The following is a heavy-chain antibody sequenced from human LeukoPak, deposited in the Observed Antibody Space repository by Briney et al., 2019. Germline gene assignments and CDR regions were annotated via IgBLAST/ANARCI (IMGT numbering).Heavy chain of an antibody. Sequence: GGSLRLSCAAPGFTFSSFWMSWVRLAPGKGLEWVANIKEDGSEKYYVGSVEGRFTISRDNAKNSLYLQMNSLRVEDTAVYYCARVPWSSVTILDYWGQGTLVTVSS. J-gene: IGHJ4*02. CDR1: GFTFSSFW. CDR2: IKEDGSEK. D-gene: IGHD4-11*01. V-gene: IGHV3-7*01. CDR3: ARVPWSSVTILDY.